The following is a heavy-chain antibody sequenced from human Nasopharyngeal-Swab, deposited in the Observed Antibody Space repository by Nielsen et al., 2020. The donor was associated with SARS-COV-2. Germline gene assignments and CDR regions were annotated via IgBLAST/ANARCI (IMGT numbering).Heavy chain of an antibody. J-gene: IGHJ6*02. Sequence: GESLKISCAASGFTFSSYGMHWVRQAPGKGLEWVAVISYDGSNKYYADSVKGRFTISRDNSKNTLYLQMNSLRAEDTAVYYCAKGFSGSYGGMDVWGQGTTVTVSS. V-gene: IGHV3-30*18. CDR2: ISYDGSNK. CDR3: AKGFSGSYGGMDV. D-gene: IGHD1-26*01. CDR1: GFTFSSYG.